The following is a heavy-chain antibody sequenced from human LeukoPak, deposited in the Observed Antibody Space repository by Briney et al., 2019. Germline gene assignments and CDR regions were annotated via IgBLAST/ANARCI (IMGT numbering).Heavy chain of an antibody. D-gene: IGHD1-26*01. Sequence: SETLSLTCAVSDGSINTPNYYWGWIRQPPGKGLEWIGNIFYRGSTYYGSSLKSRVTISLDTSKNQFSLNLNSVTAADTAVYYCAGGLWELLHYFDYWGQGTLVTVSS. J-gene: IGHJ4*02. CDR2: IFYRGST. V-gene: IGHV4-39*07. CDR3: AGGLWELLHYFDY. CDR1: DGSINTPNYY.